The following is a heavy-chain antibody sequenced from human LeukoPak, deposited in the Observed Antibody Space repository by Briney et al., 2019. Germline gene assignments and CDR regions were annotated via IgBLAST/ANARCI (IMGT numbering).Heavy chain of an antibody. CDR2: IYPGDSDT. J-gene: IGHJ3*02. V-gene: IGHV5-51*01. CDR3: ASQVGYSYGNDAFDI. CDR1: GYSFTSYW. D-gene: IGHD5-18*01. Sequence: GESLKISCKGSGYSFTSYWIGWVRQMPGKGLEWMGIIYPGDSDTRYSPSFQGRVTISADKSISTAYLQWSSLKASDTAMYYCASQVGYSYGNDAFDIWGQGTMVTVSS.